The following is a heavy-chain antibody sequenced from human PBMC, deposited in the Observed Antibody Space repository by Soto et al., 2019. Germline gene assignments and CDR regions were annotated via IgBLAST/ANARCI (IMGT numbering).Heavy chain of an antibody. V-gene: IGHV3-23*01. Sequence: EVQLLESGGAWVQPGGSLRLSCAASGFTFSSYVMTWVRQAPGKGLEWVSRISGTVGYTYYADSVSGRFTISRDNSKNTLYLQMDSLTGEDTARYYCAEGLVDCRGAVCFDWGQGTLVTVSS. D-gene: IGHD2-15*01. CDR3: AEGLVDCRGAVCFD. CDR1: GFTFSSYV. CDR2: ISGTVGYT. J-gene: IGHJ4*02.